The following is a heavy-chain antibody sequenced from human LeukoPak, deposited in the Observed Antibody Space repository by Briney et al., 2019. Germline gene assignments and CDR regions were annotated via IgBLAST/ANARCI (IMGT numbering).Heavy chain of an antibody. Sequence: ASVKVSCKASGYTFTSYCMHWVRQAPGQGLEGMGIINPSGGSTSYAQKFQGRVTMTRDMSTSTDYMELSSLRSEDTAVYYCARDNSVEDTAWWFDPWGQGTLVTVSS. CDR1: GYTFTSYC. V-gene: IGHV1-46*01. CDR3: ARDNSVEDTAWWFDP. CDR2: INPSGGST. J-gene: IGHJ5*02. D-gene: IGHD4-23*01.